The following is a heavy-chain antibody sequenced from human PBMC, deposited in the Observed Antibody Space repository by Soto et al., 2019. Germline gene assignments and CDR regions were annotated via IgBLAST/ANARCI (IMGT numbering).Heavy chain of an antibody. D-gene: IGHD2-2*01. V-gene: IGHV1-69*01. CDR2: IIPIFGTA. CDR1: GGTFSSYA. Sequence: QVQLVQSGAEVKKPGSSVKVSCKASGGTFSSYAISWVRQAPGQGLEWMGGIIPIFGTANYAQKFQGRVTITADESTSTAYMERSSLRSEDTAVYYCAGGYCSSTSCYKHYYYYGMDVWGQGTTVTVSS. J-gene: IGHJ6*02. CDR3: AGGYCSSTSCYKHYYYYGMDV.